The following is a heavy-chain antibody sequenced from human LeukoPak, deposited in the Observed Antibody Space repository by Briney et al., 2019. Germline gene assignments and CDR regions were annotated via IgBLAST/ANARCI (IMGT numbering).Heavy chain of an antibody. CDR2: IYSGGST. D-gene: IGHD6-13*01. J-gene: IGHJ4*02. V-gene: IGHV3-53*01. Sequence: GGSLRPSCAASGFTVSSNYMSWVRQAPGKGLEWVSVIYSGGSTYYADSVKGGFTISRDNSKNTLYLQMNSLRAEDTAVYYCARSRIAAAGLPDYWGQGTLVTVSS. CDR1: GFTVSSNY. CDR3: ARSRIAAAGLPDY.